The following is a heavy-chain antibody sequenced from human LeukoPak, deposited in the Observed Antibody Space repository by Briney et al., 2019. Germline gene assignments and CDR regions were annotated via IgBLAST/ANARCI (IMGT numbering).Heavy chain of an antibody. V-gene: IGHV1-69*05. Sequence: GASVKVSCKASGGTFSSYAISWVRQAPGQGLEWMGRIIPIFGTANYAQKFQGRVTITTDESTSIAYMELSSLRAEDTAVYYCARARASPWYFDLWGRGTLVTVSS. J-gene: IGHJ2*01. CDR1: GGTFSSYA. CDR2: IIPIFGTA. CDR3: ARARASPWYFDL.